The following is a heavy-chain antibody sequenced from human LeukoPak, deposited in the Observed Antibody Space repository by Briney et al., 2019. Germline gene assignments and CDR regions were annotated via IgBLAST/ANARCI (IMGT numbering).Heavy chain of an antibody. CDR1: GFNFNTFG. CDR2: IRHDGSDE. Sequence: GGSLRLSCATSGFNFNTFGMHWVRQTPGKGLEWVAFIRHDGSDEYYADSVKGRFTLSRDNSQSTLYLQMNSLRTGDTAIYYCAKQIDGSGTFLYPKYFDYWGQGTLDTVSS. J-gene: IGHJ4*02. CDR3: AKQIDGSGTFLYPKYFDY. D-gene: IGHD3-10*01. V-gene: IGHV3-30*02.